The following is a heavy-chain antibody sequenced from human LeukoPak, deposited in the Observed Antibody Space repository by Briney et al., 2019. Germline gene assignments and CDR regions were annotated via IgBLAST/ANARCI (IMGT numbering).Heavy chain of an antibody. V-gene: IGHV5-51*01. Sequence: GESLTISCKVSVYSFTSYWIGWVRQLGGKGREGMGIIYSGDSETRYSPSFQGQVTISADKSISTAYLQWSSLKAADTAMYYFARLGASGYSYGLPNGMDVWGQGTTVTVSS. D-gene: IGHD5-18*01. CDR3: ARLGASGYSYGLPNGMDV. CDR2: IYSGDSET. J-gene: IGHJ6*02. CDR1: VYSFTSYW.